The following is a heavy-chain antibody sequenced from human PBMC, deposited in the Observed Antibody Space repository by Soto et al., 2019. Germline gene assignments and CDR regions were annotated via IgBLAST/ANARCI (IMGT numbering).Heavy chain of an antibody. J-gene: IGHJ5*02. D-gene: IGHD2-15*01. V-gene: IGHV4-4*07. CDR1: GGSISSYY. CDR2: IYTSGST. CDR3: ARERDIVVVVAATQVGWFDP. Sequence: SETLSLTCTVSGGSISSYYWSWIRQPAGKGLEWIGRIYTSGSTNYNPSLKSRVTMSVDTSKNQFSLKLSSVTAADTAVYYCARERDIVVVVAATQVGWFDPWGQGTLVTV.